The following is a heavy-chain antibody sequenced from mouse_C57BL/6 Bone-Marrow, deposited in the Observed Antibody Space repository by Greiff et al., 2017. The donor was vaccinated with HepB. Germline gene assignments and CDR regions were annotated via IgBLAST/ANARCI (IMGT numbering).Heavy chain of an antibody. V-gene: IGHV1-74*01. CDR1: GYTFTSYW. Sequence: QVQLQQSGAELVKPGASVKVSCKASGYTFTSYWMHWVKQRPGQGLEWIGRIHPSDSDTNYNQKFKGKATLTVDKSSSTAYMQLSSLTSEDSAVYDCGARPDRVYGSSYGWYFDVWGTGTTVTVSS. CDR3: GARPDRVYGSSYGWYFDV. D-gene: IGHD1-1*01. CDR2: IHPSDSDT. J-gene: IGHJ1*03.